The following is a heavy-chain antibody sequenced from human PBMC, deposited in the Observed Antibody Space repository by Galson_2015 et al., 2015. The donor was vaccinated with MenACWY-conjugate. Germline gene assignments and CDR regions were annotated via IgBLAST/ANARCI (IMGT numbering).Heavy chain of an antibody. V-gene: IGHV4-59*01. Sequence: LSLTCTVSGGSISSYYWSWIRQPPGKGLEWIGYIYYSGSTNYNPSLKSRVTISVDTSKNQFSLKLSSVTAADTAVYYCARDLGYSYGYSHFDPWGQGTLVTVSS. CDR1: GGSISSYY. CDR3: ARDLGYSYGYSHFDP. CDR2: IYYSGST. J-gene: IGHJ5*02. D-gene: IGHD5-18*01.